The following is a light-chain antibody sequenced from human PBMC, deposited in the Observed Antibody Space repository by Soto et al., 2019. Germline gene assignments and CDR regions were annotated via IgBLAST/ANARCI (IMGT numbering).Light chain of an antibody. CDR2: GAS. Sequence: IVLTQSPGTLSLSPGERATLSCRASQSVDSTYLAWYQQRPGQAPRLLIYGASSRATGIPDRFSGSGSGTDFTLTISRLEPEDFAVYYCQQYGSTPITFGQGTRLEIK. CDR3: QQYGSTPIT. J-gene: IGKJ5*01. CDR1: QSVDSTY. V-gene: IGKV3-20*01.